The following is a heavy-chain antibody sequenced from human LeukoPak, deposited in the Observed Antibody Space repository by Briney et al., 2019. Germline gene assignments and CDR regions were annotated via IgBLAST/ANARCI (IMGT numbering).Heavy chain of an antibody. Sequence: ASVKVSCKASGGTFSSYAISWVRQAPGQGLEWMGGIIPIFGTADYAQKFQGRVTITADESTSTAYMELSSLRSEDTAVYYCARGAAAGQNDYWGQGTLVTVSS. D-gene: IGHD6-13*01. CDR2: IIPIFGTA. CDR3: ARGAAAGQNDY. CDR1: GGTFSSYA. V-gene: IGHV1-69*13. J-gene: IGHJ4*02.